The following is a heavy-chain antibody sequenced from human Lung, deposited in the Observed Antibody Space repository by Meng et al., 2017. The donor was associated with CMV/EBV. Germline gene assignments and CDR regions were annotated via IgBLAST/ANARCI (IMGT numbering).Heavy chain of an antibody. CDR3: LRRSGGSV. CDR1: GDSITNHNW. CDR2: IPHRGSS. D-gene: IGHD3-10*01. J-gene: IGHJ1*01. Sequence: VEFRASGPALVKPSDALSMTWAVSGDSITNHNWWAWVRQPPGKGLEWIGEIPHRGSSAYNPSLKSRVSMSIDKSKNQFSLKLTYVTAADTAVYHCLRRSGGSVWGQGTLVTVSS. V-gene: IGHV4-4*02.